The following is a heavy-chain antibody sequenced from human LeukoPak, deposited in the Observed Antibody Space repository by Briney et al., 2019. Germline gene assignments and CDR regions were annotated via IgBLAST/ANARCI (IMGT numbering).Heavy chain of an antibody. Sequence: SETLSLTCTVSGGSISSSSYYWGWIRQPPGKGLEWIGSIYYSGSTYYNPSLKSRVTISVDTSKNQFSLKLSSVTAADTAVYYCARHRPRSYDSRKYAFDIWGQGTMVTVSS. J-gene: IGHJ3*02. CDR2: IYYSGST. CDR1: GGSISSSSYY. D-gene: IGHD3-22*01. CDR3: ARHRPRSYDSRKYAFDI. V-gene: IGHV4-39*01.